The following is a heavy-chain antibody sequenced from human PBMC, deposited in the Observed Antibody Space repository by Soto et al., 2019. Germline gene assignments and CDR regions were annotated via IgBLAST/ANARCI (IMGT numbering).Heavy chain of an antibody. J-gene: IGHJ4*02. CDR1: GFTFSSYS. V-gene: IGHV3-21*01. D-gene: IGHD3-22*01. CDR3: ARDIDYYDSSGYYRDY. Sequence: EVQLVESGGGLVKPGGSLRLSCAASGFTFSSYSMNWVRQAPGKGLEWVSSISSSSSYIYYADSVKGRFTISRDNANTSLYLQMNSLRAEDTAVYYCARDIDYYDSSGYYRDYWGQGTLVTVSS. CDR2: ISSSSSYI.